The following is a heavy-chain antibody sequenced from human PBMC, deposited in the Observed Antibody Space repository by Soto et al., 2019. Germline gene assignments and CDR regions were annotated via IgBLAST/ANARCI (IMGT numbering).Heavy chain of an antibody. D-gene: IGHD1-26*01. CDR3: GRRGTSGSVRLDY. J-gene: IGHJ4*02. Sequence: EAQLVESGGGLVQPGGSLRLSCAVSGFTFSDHYMDWVRQAPGKGLEWVGRIRNRANSYTTEYAASVKGRFTISRDDSKNSLYLQMNSLKTEDTAMYYCGRRGTSGSVRLDYWGQGTLVTVSS. CDR1: GFTFSDHY. V-gene: IGHV3-72*01. CDR2: IRNRANSYTT.